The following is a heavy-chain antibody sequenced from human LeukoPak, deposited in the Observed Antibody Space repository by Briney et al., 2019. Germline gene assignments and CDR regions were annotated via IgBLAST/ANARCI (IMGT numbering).Heavy chain of an antibody. CDR1: GGSISSGGYY. CDR2: IYTSGST. Sequence: PSQTLSLTCTVSGGSISSGGYYWSWIRQPAGKGLEWIGRIYTSGSTDYNPSLKSRVTISLDTSKNQFSLKLNSVTAADTAVYYCATNRAELWGRGTLVTVSS. J-gene: IGHJ2*01. V-gene: IGHV4-61*02. CDR3: ATNRAEL. D-gene: IGHD2-2*01.